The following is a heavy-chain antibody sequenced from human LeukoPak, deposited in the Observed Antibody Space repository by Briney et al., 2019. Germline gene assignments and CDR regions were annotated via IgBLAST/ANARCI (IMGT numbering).Heavy chain of an antibody. V-gene: IGHV4-4*07. Sequence: SETLSLTCTVSGGSISSYYWSWIRQPAGTALEWIGRIYTSGTITYNPSLKSRVTMSVDTSKNQFSLKLSSVTAADTAVYYCARDSRAFDIWGQGTMVTVSS. CDR3: ARDSRAFDI. CDR2: IYTSGTI. J-gene: IGHJ3*02. CDR1: GGSISSYY.